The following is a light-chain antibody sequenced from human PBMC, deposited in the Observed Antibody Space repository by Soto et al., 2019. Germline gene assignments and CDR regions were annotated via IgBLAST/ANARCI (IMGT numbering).Light chain of an antibody. V-gene: IGLV2-14*03. CDR1: SSDVGGYNY. CDR2: DVS. CDR3: SSYTSGSTYV. Sequence: QSALTQPASVSGSPGQSITISCTGTSSDVGGYNYVSWYQQHPGKAPEFMIYDVSSRPSGVSSRFSGSKSGNTASLTISGLLAEDEADYYCSSYTSGSTYVFGTGTKVTVL. J-gene: IGLJ1*01.